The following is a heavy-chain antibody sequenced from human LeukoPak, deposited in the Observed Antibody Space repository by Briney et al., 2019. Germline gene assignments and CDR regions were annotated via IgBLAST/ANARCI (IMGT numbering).Heavy chain of an antibody. J-gene: IGHJ1*01. V-gene: IGHV3-33*08. CDR2: AYGDGSSQ. D-gene: IGHD4-23*01. CDR3: ATGGNFYYSH. Sequence: PGGSLRLSCAASGFNFNNAWMNWVRQAPGKGLEWVAVAYGDGSSQYYADSVKGRFSISKDISKNTLSLQMNSLRAEDTAVYSCATGGNFYYSHWGQGTLVTVSS. CDR1: GFNFNNAW.